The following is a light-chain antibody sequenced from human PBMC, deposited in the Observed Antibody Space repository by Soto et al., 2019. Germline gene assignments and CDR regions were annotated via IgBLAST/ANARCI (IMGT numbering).Light chain of an antibody. CDR3: QQYETFSGT. V-gene: IGKV1-5*01. Sequence: QPPSNLSAYVGATVNVTCRASQSVSGWLAWYQQKPGEAPKLLIYDASALPRGVPSRFSGSGSGTKFTLTIASLQPDDFATYYCQQYETFSGTFGPGTKVDIK. CDR1: QSVSGW. CDR2: DAS. J-gene: IGKJ1*01.